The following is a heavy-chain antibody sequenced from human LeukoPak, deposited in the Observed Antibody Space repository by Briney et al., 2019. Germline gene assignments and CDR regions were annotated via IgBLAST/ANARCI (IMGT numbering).Heavy chain of an antibody. CDR2: ICSGGST. D-gene: IGHD2-15*01. CDR1: GFTVSSNY. Sequence: PGGSLRLSCAASGFTVSSNYMSWVRQAPGKGLEWVSVICSGGSTYYADSVKGRFTISRDNSKNTLYLQMNSLRAEDTAVYYCARGSRGGSLGAFDIWGQGTMVTVSS. V-gene: IGHV3-53*01. CDR3: ARGSRGGSLGAFDI. J-gene: IGHJ3*02.